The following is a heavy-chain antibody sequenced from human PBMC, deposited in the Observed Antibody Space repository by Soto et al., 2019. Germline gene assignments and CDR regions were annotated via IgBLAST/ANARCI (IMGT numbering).Heavy chain of an antibody. D-gene: IGHD3-16*01. CDR3: VRAVRNHSGFDV. CDR2: IKTDGCST. V-gene: IGHV3-74*01. CDR1: GFTFSKHW. Sequence: EVQLVESGGGLVQPGESRRVSCAASGFTFSKHWMHWVRQAPGKGLVWVSRIKTDGCSTTYADPVKGRVTISRDNAKNTLYLEMNSLRAEDTAVYYCVRAVRNHSGFDVLGQGTTVTVSS. J-gene: IGHJ3*01.